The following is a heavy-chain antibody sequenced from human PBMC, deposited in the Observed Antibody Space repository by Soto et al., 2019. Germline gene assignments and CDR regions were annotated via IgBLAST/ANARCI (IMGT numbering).Heavy chain of an antibody. V-gene: IGHV4-61*01. CDR3: ARDRAPGYYYGMDV. Sequence: PSETRSLTWTVSGGSVSSGIYYGIWIRQPPGKGLEWIGYIYYSGSTNYNPSLKSRVTISVDTSKNQFSLKLSSVTAADTAVYYCARDRAPGYYYGMDVWGQGTTVTVSS. J-gene: IGHJ6*02. CDR2: IYYSGST. CDR1: GGSVSSGIYY.